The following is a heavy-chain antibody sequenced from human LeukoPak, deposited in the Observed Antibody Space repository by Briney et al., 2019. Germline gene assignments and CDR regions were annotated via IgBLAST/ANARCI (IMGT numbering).Heavy chain of an antibody. CDR1: GFTFSSYA. Sequence: GGSLRLSCAASGFTFSSYAMSWVRQAPGKGLAWVSAISGNGADTYYADSVKGRFTISRDNSKSTLYLQMNSLRADDTAVYYCAKTGGRYYTHYYYYMDVWGKGTTVTVSS. CDR2: ISGNGADT. D-gene: IGHD1-26*01. CDR3: AKTGGRYYTHYYYYMDV. J-gene: IGHJ6*03. V-gene: IGHV3-23*01.